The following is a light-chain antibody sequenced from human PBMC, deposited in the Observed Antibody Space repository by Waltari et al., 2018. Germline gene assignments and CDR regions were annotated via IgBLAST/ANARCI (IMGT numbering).Light chain of an antibody. CDR2: AAS. CDR1: QSISRF. Sequence: ELVLPQSPGPLPLSAGGRATLSCRASQSISRFLAWYQQKPGRAPRLLIYAASTRATGIPDRFSGSGSGTDFSLTISGLEPEDFAVYYCQHHLRLPATFGQGTKVEIK. J-gene: IGKJ1*01. V-gene: IGKV3-20*01. CDR3: QHHLRLPAT.